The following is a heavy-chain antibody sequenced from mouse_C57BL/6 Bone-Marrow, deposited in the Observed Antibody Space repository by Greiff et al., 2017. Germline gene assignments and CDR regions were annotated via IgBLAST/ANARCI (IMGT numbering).Heavy chain of an antibody. J-gene: IGHJ4*01. Sequence: EVKLMESGGGLVQPGGSLKLSCAASGFTFSDYGMAWVRQAPRKGPEWVAFISNLAYSIYYADTVTGRFTISRENAKNTLYLEMSSRRSEDTAMYYCARQGLLRSYAMDYWGQGTSVTVSS. CDR1: GFTFSDYG. CDR2: ISNLAYSI. V-gene: IGHV5-15*01. D-gene: IGHD1-1*01. CDR3: ARQGLLRSYAMDY.